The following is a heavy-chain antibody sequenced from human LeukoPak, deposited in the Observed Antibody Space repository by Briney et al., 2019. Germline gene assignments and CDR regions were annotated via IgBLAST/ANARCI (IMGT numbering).Heavy chain of an antibody. CDR2: ISYSGST. Sequence: SETLSLTCTVSGGSISSYYWSWIRQPPGKGLEWIGYISYSGSTNCNPSLKSRVTISVDTSKNQFSLKLSSVTAADTAVYYCAREGTKASGSGSYYNSFFDYWGQGTLVTVSS. J-gene: IGHJ4*02. CDR1: GGSISSYY. V-gene: IGHV4-59*12. D-gene: IGHD3-10*01. CDR3: AREGTKASGSGSYYNSFFDY.